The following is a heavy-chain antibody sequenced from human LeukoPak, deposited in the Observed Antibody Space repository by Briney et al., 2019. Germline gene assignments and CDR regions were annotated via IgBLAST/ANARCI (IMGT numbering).Heavy chain of an antibody. CDR2: ISSSGSSI. V-gene: IGHV3-11*04. CDR3: ARLKYTSSWHYFFDD. J-gene: IGHJ4*02. D-gene: IGHD6-13*01. Sequence: GGSLRLSCAASRFTFSDDYMSWIRQAPGKGLEWVSYISSSGSSIYYGDSVKGRFTISRDNAKNSLYLQMNSLRADDTARYDCARLKYTSSWHYFFDDWGQGTLVTVSS. CDR1: RFTFSDDY.